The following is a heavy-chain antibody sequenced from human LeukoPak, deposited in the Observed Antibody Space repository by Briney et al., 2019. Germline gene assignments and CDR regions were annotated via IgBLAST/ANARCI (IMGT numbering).Heavy chain of an antibody. CDR2: AHYSGST. V-gene: IGHV4-59*01. D-gene: IGHD5-18*01. Sequence: SETLSLTCTVSGGSISSYYWSWIRQPPGKGLEWIGFAHYSGSTHYNPSLKSRVTISVDTSKNQVSLKLTSVTAADTAVYYCARTEESGYNYGYFGYYYYMDVWGKGTTVTVSS. CDR3: ARTEESGYNYGYFGYYYYMDV. CDR1: GGSISSYY. J-gene: IGHJ6*03.